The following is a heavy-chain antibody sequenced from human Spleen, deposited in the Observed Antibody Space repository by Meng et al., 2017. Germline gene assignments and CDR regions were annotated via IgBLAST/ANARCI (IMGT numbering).Heavy chain of an antibody. Sequence: QVQLQGSGPGLVTPSGTLSLSCVVSGGSISSIDWWSWVRQPPGKGLEWIGEIYHGGDTNYNPSLKSRVTITIDRSKNQFSLKLSAVTAADTAVYYCASWIYSCGWQWGQGTLVTVSS. J-gene: IGHJ4*02. CDR1: GGSISSIDW. D-gene: IGHD6-19*01. CDR2: IYHGGDT. CDR3: ASWIYSCGWQ. V-gene: IGHV4/OR15-8*02.